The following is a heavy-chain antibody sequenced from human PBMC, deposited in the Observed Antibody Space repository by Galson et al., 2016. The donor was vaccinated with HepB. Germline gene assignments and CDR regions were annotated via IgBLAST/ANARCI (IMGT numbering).Heavy chain of an antibody. J-gene: IGHJ1*01. Sequence: SLRLSCAASGFTFSLYGMHWVRQAPGKGLEWVAFIWYDGSYEHYAESVKGRFTISRDNSKNTLYLQMNSLRAEDTAVYYCARRYCSGGRCHLEYFHHWGQGTLVTVSS. CDR1: GFTFSLYG. D-gene: IGHD2-15*01. CDR2: IWYDGSYE. CDR3: ARRYCSGGRCHLEYFHH. V-gene: IGHV3-33*01.